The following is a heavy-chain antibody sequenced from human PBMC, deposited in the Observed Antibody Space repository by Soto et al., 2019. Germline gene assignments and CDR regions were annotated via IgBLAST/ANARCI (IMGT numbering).Heavy chain of an antibody. Sequence: PGGSLRLSCAASGFTFSSYAMSWVRQAPGKGLEWVSAISGSGGSTYYADSVKGRFTISRDNSKNTLYLQMNSLRAEDTAVYYCSKSPGLGPYYFDYWGQGTLVTVSS. V-gene: IGHV3-23*01. CDR2: ISGSGGST. CDR3: SKSPGLGPYYFDY. CDR1: GFTFSSYA. D-gene: IGHD5-12*01. J-gene: IGHJ4*02.